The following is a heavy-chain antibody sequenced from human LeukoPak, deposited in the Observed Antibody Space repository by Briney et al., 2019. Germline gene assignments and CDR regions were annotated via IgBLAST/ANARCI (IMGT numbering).Heavy chain of an antibody. V-gene: IGHV4-34*01. D-gene: IGHD3-9*01. Sequence: SETLSLTCAVYGGSFSGYYWSWIRQPPGKGLEWIGEINHGGSTNYNPSLKSRVTISVDTSKNQFSLKLSSVTAADTAVYYCARRGRKLRYFDWLPHFDYWGQGTLVTVSS. CDR2: INHGGST. CDR1: GGSFSGYY. J-gene: IGHJ4*02. CDR3: ARRGRKLRYFDWLPHFDY.